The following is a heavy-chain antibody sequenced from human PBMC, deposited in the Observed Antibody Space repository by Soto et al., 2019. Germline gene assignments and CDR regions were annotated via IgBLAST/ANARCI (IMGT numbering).Heavy chain of an antibody. J-gene: IGHJ6*02. V-gene: IGHV4-59*01. Sequence: PSETVSLTXTVSGGSISSYYWSWIRQPPGKGLEWIGYIYYSGSTNYNPSLKSRVTISVDTSKNQFSLKLSSVTAADTAVYYCARLYGSGSRYYYYGMDVWGQGTTVTVS. CDR2: IYYSGST. CDR1: GGSISSYY. CDR3: ARLYGSGSRYYYYGMDV. D-gene: IGHD3-10*01.